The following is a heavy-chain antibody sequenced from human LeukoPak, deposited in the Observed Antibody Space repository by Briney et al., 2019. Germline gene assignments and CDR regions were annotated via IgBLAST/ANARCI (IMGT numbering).Heavy chain of an antibody. CDR2: IYHSGST. J-gene: IGHJ4*02. Sequence: SETLSLTCAVSGYSISSGYYWGWIRQPPGKGLEWIGSIYHSGSTYYNPSLKSRVTISVDTSKNQFSLKLSSVTAADTAVYYCAGVSDSSGYHPGDWGQGTLVTVSS. CDR1: GYSISSGYY. V-gene: IGHV4-38-2*01. D-gene: IGHD3-22*01. CDR3: AGVSDSSGYHPGD.